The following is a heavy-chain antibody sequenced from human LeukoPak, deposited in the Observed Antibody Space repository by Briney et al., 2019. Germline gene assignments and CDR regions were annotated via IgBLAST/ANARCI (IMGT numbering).Heavy chain of an antibody. CDR3: AREHDILTGYSGGYYYYYGMDV. V-gene: IGHV3-21*04. D-gene: IGHD3-9*01. J-gene: IGHJ6*04. Sequence: PGGSLRLSCAASGFTFSSYSMNWVRQAPGKGLEWVSSISSSSSYIYYADSVKGRFTISRDNAKNSLYLQMNSLRAEDTAVYYCAREHDILTGYSGGYYYYYGMDVWGKGTTVTVSS. CDR1: GFTFSSYS. CDR2: ISSSSSYI.